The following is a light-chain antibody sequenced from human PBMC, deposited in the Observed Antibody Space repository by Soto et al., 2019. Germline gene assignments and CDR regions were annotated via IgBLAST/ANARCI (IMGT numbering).Light chain of an antibody. CDR1: QSVSSN. V-gene: IGKV3-15*01. CDR3: QHYNNWPLT. CDR2: GAS. Sequence: EIVMTQSPATLSVSPGERATLSCRASQSVSSNLAWYQQKPGQAPRLLIYGASTRATGVPARFSGSGSGTEFTLTIDSLQSEDFALYYCQHYNNWPLTFGGGTKVEIK. J-gene: IGKJ4*01.